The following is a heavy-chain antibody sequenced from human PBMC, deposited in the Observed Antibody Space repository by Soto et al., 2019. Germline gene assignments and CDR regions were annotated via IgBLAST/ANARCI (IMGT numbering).Heavy chain of an antibody. CDR2: INPSGGST. V-gene: IGHV1-46*01. Sequence: GYXFTSYYRDWVRQAPGQGLEWMGIINPSGGSTSYAQKFQGRVTMTRDTSTSTVYMELSSLRSEDTAVYYCARTPEQRYGMGVWGQGTTVTVSS. CDR1: GYXFTSYY. J-gene: IGHJ6*02. D-gene: IGHD6-25*01. CDR3: ARTPEQRYGMGV.